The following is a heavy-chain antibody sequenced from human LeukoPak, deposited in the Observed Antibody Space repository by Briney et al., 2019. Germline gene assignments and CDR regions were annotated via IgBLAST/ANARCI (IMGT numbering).Heavy chain of an antibody. CDR1: GGSISGSSYY. D-gene: IGHD2-15*01. J-gene: IGHJ4*02. Sequence: SGTLSLTCTVSGGSISGSSYYWGCSRQPPGEGLEWIGSISSSGSTYYNPSLKSPVTISVDTSKNQFSLKLSSVTAADTAVYYCARRMVAATPGHYWGQGTLVTISS. V-gene: IGHV4-39*01. CDR3: ARRMVAATPGHY. CDR2: ISSSGST.